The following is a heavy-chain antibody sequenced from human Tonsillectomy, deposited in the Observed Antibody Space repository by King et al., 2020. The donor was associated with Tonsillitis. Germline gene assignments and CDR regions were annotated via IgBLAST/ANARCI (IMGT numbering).Heavy chain of an antibody. CDR1: GFTFSNSA. D-gene: IGHD6-19*01. V-gene: IGHV3-23*03. Sequence: DVQLVESGGGLVQPGGSLRLSCAASGFTFSNSAMSWVRQAPGKGLEWVSVIYSGGSSTHYADSVKGRFTISRYNSMNTIYLQMNTLRVEDTAVYYCAKGLGLPVAGRNACDIWGQGTMVTVSS. J-gene: IGHJ3*02. CDR2: IYSGGSST. CDR3: AKGLGLPVAGRNACDI.